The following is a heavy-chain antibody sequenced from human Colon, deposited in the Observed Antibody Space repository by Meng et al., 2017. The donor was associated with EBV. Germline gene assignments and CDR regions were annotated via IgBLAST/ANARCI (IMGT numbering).Heavy chain of an antibody. J-gene: IGHJ4*02. V-gene: IGHV4-31*03. CDR2: IYYSGST. Sequence: QVQPQEPGPGLVKPSQTLAPTCTVSGGSVSSGGYYWTWIRQHPGKGLEWFGHIYYSGSTFYNPSLKRRVIISIDTSKNQFSLNLRSVTAADTAVYYCARVSSGWDYFDYWGQGTLVTVSS. CDR3: ARVSSGWDYFDY. D-gene: IGHD6-19*01. CDR1: GGSVSSGGYY.